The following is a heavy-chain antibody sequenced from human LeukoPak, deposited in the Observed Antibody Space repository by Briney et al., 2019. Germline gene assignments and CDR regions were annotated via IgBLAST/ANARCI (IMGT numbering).Heavy chain of an antibody. D-gene: IGHD3-10*01. CDR3: ARGTLLRPRHYFDY. J-gene: IGHJ4*02. CDR2: INHSGST. Sequence: SETLSLTCAVYGGSFSGYYWSWIRQPPGKGLEWIGEINHSGSTNYNPSLKGRVTISVDTSKNQFSLKLSSVTAADTAVYYCARGTLLRPRHYFDYWGQGTLVTVSS. CDR1: GGSFSGYY. V-gene: IGHV4-34*01.